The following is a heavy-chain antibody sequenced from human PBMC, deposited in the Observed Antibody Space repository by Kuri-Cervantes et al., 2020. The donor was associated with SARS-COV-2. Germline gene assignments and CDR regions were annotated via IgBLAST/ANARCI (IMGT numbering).Heavy chain of an antibody. CDR2: INPDGSYT. D-gene: IGHD6-13*01. J-gene: IGHJ4*02. CDR1: GFTFSGHW. CDR3: ARVVFEGGIFSSSWYMYYFDY. V-gene: IGHV3-74*01. Sequence: GGSLRLSCAASGFTFSGHWIHWVRQAPGKGLVWVSRINPDGSYTNNADSVKGRFTLSRDNSKNTLYLQMNSLRAEDTAVYYCARVVFEGGIFSSSWYMYYFDYWGQGTLVTVSS.